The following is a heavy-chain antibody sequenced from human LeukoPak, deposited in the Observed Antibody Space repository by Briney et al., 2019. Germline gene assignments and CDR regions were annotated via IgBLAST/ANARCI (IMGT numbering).Heavy chain of an antibody. Sequence: ASVKVTCKASGYNFRDDYIYWMRQAPGQGLEWVGWSNPKSGGAKYAQKFQGRVTMTGDTFINTAYMELYSLRSDDTAVYYCARDDASDPSASFDLWGQGTMVTVSS. CDR1: GYNFRDDY. CDR3: ARDDASDPSASFDL. D-gene: IGHD1-26*01. V-gene: IGHV1-2*02. CDR2: SNPKSGGA. J-gene: IGHJ3*01.